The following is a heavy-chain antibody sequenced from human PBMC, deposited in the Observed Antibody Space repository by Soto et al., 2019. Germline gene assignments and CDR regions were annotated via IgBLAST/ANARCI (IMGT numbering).Heavy chain of an antibody. J-gene: IGHJ2*01. CDR3: ARDLGGTGSYSYWYFDL. Sequence: QVQLVQSGAEVKKPGASVKVSCKASGYTFTSYYMHWVRQAPGQGLEWMGIINPSGGSTSYAQKFQGRVNMTRDTSTSTVYMELSRLRSENTAVYYCARDLGGTGSYSYWYFDLWGRGSLVTVYS. CDR1: GYTFTSYY. V-gene: IGHV1-46*01. CDR2: INPSGGST. D-gene: IGHD3-10*01.